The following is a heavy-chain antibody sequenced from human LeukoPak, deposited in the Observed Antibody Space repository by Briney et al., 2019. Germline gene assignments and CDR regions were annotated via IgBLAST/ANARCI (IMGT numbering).Heavy chain of an antibody. D-gene: IGHD3-22*01. J-gene: IGHJ6*02. Sequence: ASVKVSCKASGYTFTSYGISWVRQAPGQGLEWMGWISAYNGNTNYAQKLQGRVTMTTDTSTSTAYMELRSLRSDDTAVYYCARDRPYYYDSSGYYYYGMDVWGQGTTVTVSS. V-gene: IGHV1-18*01. CDR2: ISAYNGNT. CDR1: GYTFTSYG. CDR3: ARDRPYYYDSSGYYYYGMDV.